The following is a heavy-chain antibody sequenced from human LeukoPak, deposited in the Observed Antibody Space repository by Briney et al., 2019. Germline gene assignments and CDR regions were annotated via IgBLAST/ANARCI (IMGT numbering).Heavy chain of an antibody. D-gene: IGHD2-2*01. V-gene: IGHV3-21*01. J-gene: IGHJ4*02. Sequence: GGSLRLSCAASGFTFDDYAMHWVRQAPGKGLEWVSGISSSSSYIYYADSVKGRFTISRDNAKNSLYLQMNSLRAEDTAVYYCARDLFPRQDCSSTSCYYWGQGTLVTVSS. CDR3: ARDLFPRQDCSSTSCYY. CDR2: ISSSSSYI. CDR1: GFTFDDYA.